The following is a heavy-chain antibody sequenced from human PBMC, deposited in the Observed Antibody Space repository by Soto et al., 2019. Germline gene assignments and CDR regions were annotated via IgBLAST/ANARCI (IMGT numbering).Heavy chain of an antibody. CDR1: GYRFSDYY. Sequence: ASVKVSCKASGYRFSDYYIHWLRHAPGQGQAPGQRLEWMGWINPNSGGTNYAHKFQGRVTMTRDTSVSTGYMELSRLRSDDTAVYYCAAVSRYVDWHLDYWGQGTLVTVSS. J-gene: IGHJ4*02. D-gene: IGHD3-9*01. V-gene: IGHV1-2*07. CDR2: INPNSGGT. CDR3: AAVSRYVDWHLDY.